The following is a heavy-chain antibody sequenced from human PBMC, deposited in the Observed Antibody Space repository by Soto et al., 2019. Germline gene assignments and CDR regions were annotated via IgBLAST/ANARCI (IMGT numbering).Heavy chain of an antibody. CDR1: GYTFTSYG. Sequence: EASVKVSCKASGYTFTSYGISWVRQAPGQGLEWMGWISAYNGNTNYAQKLQGRVTMTTDTSTSTAYMELRSLRSDDTAVYYCARDGAAAGTDAFDIWGQGTMVTVSS. CDR3: ARDGAAAGTDAFDI. D-gene: IGHD6-13*01. V-gene: IGHV1-18*01. CDR2: ISAYNGNT. J-gene: IGHJ3*02.